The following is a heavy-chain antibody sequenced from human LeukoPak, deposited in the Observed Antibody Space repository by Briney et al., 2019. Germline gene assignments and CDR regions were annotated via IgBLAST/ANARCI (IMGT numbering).Heavy chain of an antibody. CDR2: INAYNGNT. CDR3: ARPSHYYDTSSYYGPYYGMDV. Sequence: GASVKVSCKASGYTFSSYGVNWVRQAPGQGLEWMGWINAYNGNTNYAQKFQGRVTMTTDTSTSTAHMELRSLRSDDTAVYYCARPSHYYDTSSYYGPYYGMDVWGQGTTVTVSS. V-gene: IGHV1-18*01. J-gene: IGHJ6*02. D-gene: IGHD3-22*01. CDR1: GYTFSSYG.